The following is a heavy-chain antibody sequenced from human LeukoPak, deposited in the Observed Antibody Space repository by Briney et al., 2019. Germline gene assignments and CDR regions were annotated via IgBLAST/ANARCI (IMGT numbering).Heavy chain of an antibody. D-gene: IGHD6-13*01. CDR3: ASFFSSSSWFDY. Sequence: SETLSLTCTVSGGSISSYYWSWIRQPPGKGLEWIGYIYYSGSTNYNPSLKSRVTISVDTSKNQFSLKLSSVTAADTAVYYCASFFSSSSWFDYWGQGTLVTVSS. J-gene: IGHJ4*02. CDR1: GGSISSYY. V-gene: IGHV4-59*01. CDR2: IYYSGST.